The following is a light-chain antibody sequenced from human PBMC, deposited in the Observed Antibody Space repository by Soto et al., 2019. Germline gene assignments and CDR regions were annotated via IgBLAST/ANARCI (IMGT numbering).Light chain of an antibody. CDR2: DAS. V-gene: IGKV3-11*01. CDR3: QQRSNWPRSIT. Sequence: EIVLTQSPATLSLSPGERATLSCRASQSVSSYFAWYQQKPGQAPRLLIYDASNRATGIPARFSGSGSGTDFTHTISSLEPEDFAVYDCQQRSNWPRSITFGQGTRLEIK. J-gene: IGKJ5*01. CDR1: QSVSSY.